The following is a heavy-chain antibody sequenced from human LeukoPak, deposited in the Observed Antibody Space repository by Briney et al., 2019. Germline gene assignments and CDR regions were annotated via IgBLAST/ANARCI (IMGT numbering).Heavy chain of an antibody. CDR1: GGSISSYY. CDR2: IYTSGST. D-gene: IGHD4-11*01. J-gene: IGHJ4*02. CDR3: ARSRWGYSNYGVYFDY. V-gene: IGHV4-4*09. Sequence: SETLSLTCTVSGGSISSYYWSWIRQPPGKGLEWIGYIYTSGSTNYNPSLKSRVTISVDTSKNQFSQKLSSVTAADTAVYYSARSRWGYSNYGVYFDYWGQGTLVTVSS.